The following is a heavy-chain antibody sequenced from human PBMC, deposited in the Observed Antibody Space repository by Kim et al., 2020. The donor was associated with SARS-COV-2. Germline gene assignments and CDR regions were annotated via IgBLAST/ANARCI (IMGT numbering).Heavy chain of an antibody. J-gene: IGHJ6*02. CDR3: ATPGGDYEYYYYGMDV. D-gene: IGHD3-16*01. CDR2: ISGSGGST. Sequence: GGSLRLSCAASGFTFSSYAMSWVRQAPGKGLEWVSAISGSGGSTYYADSVKGRFTISRDNSKNTLYLQMNSLRAEDTAVYYCATPGGDYEYYYYGMDVWGQGTTVTVSS. V-gene: IGHV3-23*01. CDR1: GFTFSSYA.